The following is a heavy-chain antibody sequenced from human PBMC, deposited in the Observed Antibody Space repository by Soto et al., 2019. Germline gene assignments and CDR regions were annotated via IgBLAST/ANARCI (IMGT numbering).Heavy chain of an antibody. D-gene: IGHD3-10*01. CDR2: INHSGST. CDR3: ARGLTYYYGSGSYYNVKNYYYYMDV. J-gene: IGHJ6*03. Sequence: PSETLSLTCAVYGGSFSGYYWSWIRQPPGKGLEWIGEINHSGSTNYNPSLKSRVTISVDTSKNQFSLKLSSVTAADTAVYYCARGLTYYYGSGSYYNVKNYYYYMDVWGKGTTVTVSS. V-gene: IGHV4-34*01. CDR1: GGSFSGYY.